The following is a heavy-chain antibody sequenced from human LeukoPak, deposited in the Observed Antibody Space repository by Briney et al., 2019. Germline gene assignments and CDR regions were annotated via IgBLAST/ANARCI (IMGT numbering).Heavy chain of an antibody. CDR3: AREGYSSGRAAAFDY. Sequence: PGGSLRLSCAASGFTFSSYVMHWVRQAPGKGLEWVALMSHDGSTTNYPDSVKGRFTISRDDSKSTLYVQMNSLRAEDTAVYYCAREGYSSGRAAAFDYWCQGTLVTVSS. D-gene: IGHD6-19*01. V-gene: IGHV3-30*04. CDR1: GFTFSSYV. J-gene: IGHJ4*02. CDR2: MSHDGSTT.